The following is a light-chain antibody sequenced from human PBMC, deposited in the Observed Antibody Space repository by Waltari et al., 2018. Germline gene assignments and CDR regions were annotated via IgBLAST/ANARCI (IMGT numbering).Light chain of an antibody. CDR1: SGHSSNI. CDR2: VNSDGSY. Sequence: QLVLTQSPSASASLGASVKLTCTLSSGHSSNIIAWLQQQPEKGPRYLMKVNSDGSYSKGDDIPDRFSGSSSGAERYLTISRLQSEDEADYYCQTGGHGTWVFGGGTKLTVL. J-gene: IGLJ3*02. CDR3: QTGGHGTWV. V-gene: IGLV4-69*01.